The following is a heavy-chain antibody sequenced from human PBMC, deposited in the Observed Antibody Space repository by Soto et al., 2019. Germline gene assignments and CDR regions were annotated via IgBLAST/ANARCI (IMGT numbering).Heavy chain of an antibody. Sequence: QVQLQESGPGLVKPSETLSLTCTVSGGSSSSYYWSWIRQPPVKGLEWIGYIYYSGSTNYNPPLRRRVTISVDTSKNQLSLKLSSVTDADTAVYYCARGRDHYDGMDVWGQGTTVSVSS. V-gene: IGHV4-59*01. CDR2: IYYSGST. J-gene: IGHJ6*02. CDR3: ARGRDHYDGMDV. CDR1: GGSSSSYY.